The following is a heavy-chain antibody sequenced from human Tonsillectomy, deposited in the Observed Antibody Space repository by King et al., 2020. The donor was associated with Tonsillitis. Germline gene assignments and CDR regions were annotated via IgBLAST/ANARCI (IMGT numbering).Heavy chain of an antibody. Sequence: QLVQSGAEAKKPGESLKISCKGSGYSFTRKWIGWVRQMPGKGLEWMGIIYPGDSDSRYSPSFQGQVTISADKSISTAYLQWSSLKASDTARYYCARLIMEAGATTEDYYYYMDVWGKGTTVTVSS. CDR3: ARLIMEAGATTEDYYYYMDV. D-gene: IGHD1-26*01. V-gene: IGHV5-51*01. J-gene: IGHJ6*03. CDR2: IYPGDSDS. CDR1: GYSFTRKW.